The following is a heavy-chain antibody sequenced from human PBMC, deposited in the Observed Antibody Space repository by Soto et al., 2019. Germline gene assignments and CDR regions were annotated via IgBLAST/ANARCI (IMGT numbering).Heavy chain of an antibody. CDR2: VSGSGTST. Sequence: GGSLRLSCAASGFSLVNYAMNWVRQAAGKGLEWVSGVSGSGTSTYYADSVKGRFTISRDNGRDTLFLEMNSLTADDTAVCYCAKAATNGGWFNPFNSWGQGALVTVSS. CDR3: AKAATNGGWFNPFNS. CDR1: GFSLVNYA. J-gene: IGHJ4*02. D-gene: IGHD6-19*01. V-gene: IGHV3-23*01.